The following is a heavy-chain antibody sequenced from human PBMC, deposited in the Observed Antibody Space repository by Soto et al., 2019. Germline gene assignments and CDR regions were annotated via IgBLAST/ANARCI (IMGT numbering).Heavy chain of an antibody. D-gene: IGHD7-27*01. CDR2: INHSRTI. Sequence: AAQTLSLTRAVSGGSFTGYYWTWIRQPPGKGLEWIGEINHSRTINFNPSLKNRLTISLDTSKKHFSLKLSSVTEAVTAAYYCTRADRTLGTSYSLDVWGQGTTVTVCS. CDR3: TRADRTLGTSYSLDV. CDR1: GGSFTGYY. V-gene: IGHV4-34*01. J-gene: IGHJ6*02.